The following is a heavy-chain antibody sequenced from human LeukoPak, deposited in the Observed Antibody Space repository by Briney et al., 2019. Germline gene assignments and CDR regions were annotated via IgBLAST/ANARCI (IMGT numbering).Heavy chain of an antibody. V-gene: IGHV3-23*01. D-gene: IGHD3-22*01. J-gene: IGHJ4*02. CDR1: GFTFSSYG. CDR2: TSGSGGST. CDR3: AKSPTYYYDSSGTDY. Sequence: GGTLRLSCAASGFTFSSYGMSWVRQAPGKGLEWVSATSGSGGSTYYADSVKGRFTISRDNSKNTLYLQMNSLRAEDTAVYYCAKSPTYYYDSSGTDYWGQGTLVTVSS.